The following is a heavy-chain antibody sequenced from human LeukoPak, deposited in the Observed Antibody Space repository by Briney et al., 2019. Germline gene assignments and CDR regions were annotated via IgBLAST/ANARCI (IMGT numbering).Heavy chain of an antibody. CDR3: AREILAPGKTHDY. V-gene: IGHV3-74*01. J-gene: IGHJ4*02. CDR1: GFTFDDYG. Sequence: GGSLRLSCAASGFTFDDYGMSWVRQAPGKGLVWVSRINDDGSATFYADSVKGRFTISRDNAKNTLFLQMSSLRAEDTAVYFRAREILAPGKTHDYWGQGTLVTVSS. CDR2: INDDGSAT.